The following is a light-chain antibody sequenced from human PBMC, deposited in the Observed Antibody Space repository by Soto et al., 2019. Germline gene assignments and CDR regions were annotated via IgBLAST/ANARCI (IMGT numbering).Light chain of an antibody. J-gene: IGKJ1*01. V-gene: IGKV3-20*01. CDR1: QSITGNS. CDR3: HQYGSSVRA. Sequence: DIVLTQSPGTLSLSPGDRATLSCRASQSITGNSLAWHQQKPGQAPKLLIYGSSTRAPCIPDRFNGSGSGTDFTLTISRMEADDGAVYHCHQYGSSVRAFGQATKFEI. CDR2: GSS.